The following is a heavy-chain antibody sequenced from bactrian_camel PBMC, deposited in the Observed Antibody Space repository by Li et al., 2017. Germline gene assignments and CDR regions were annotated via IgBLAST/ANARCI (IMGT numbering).Heavy chain of an antibody. D-gene: IGHD2*01. CDR1: GFTFSSYY. CDR3: MRTIRGECDFTY. J-gene: IGHJ4*01. CDR2: ISSGGDTT. Sequence: VQLVESGGGLVQPGGSLRLSCAASGFTFSSYYMYWVRQAPGKGLEWVSSISSGGDTTYYAGSMKGRFTISRDNAKNTVYLQMNSLKPEDTGVYYCMRTIRGECDFTYWGQGTQVTVS. V-gene: IGHV3S40*01.